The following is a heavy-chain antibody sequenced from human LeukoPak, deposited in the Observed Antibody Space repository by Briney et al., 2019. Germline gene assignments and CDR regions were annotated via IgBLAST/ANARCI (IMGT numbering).Heavy chain of an antibody. D-gene: IGHD3-16*02. J-gene: IGHJ4*02. V-gene: IGHV1-18*01. CDR2: ISAYNGNT. CDR3: ARATPPAPYYDYVWGSYREDGFDY. Sequence: PSVTVSRKASGYTFTIYGISWVRQAPRQGREWMGWISAYNGNTKYAQKPQGRVTMTTDTSTSTAYMELRSLRSDDTAVYYCARATPPAPYYDYVWGSYREDGFDYWGQGTLVTVSS. CDR1: GYTFTIYG.